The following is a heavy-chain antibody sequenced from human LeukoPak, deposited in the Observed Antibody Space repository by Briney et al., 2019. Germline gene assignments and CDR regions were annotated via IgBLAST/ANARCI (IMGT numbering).Heavy chain of an antibody. CDR3: ARQSKRSTGDY. CDR1: GVSISSSSYY. J-gene: IGHJ4*02. D-gene: IGHD4-11*01. Sequence: TASETLSLTCTVSGVSISSSSYYWGWIRQPPGKGLEWIGSIYYSGSTYYNPSLKSRVTISVDTSKNQFSLKLSSVTAADTAVYYCARQSKRSTGDYWGQGTLVTASS. CDR2: IYYSGST. V-gene: IGHV4-39*01.